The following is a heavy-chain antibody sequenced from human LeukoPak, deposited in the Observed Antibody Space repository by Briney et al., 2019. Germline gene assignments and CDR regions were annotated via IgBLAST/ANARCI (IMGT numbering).Heavy chain of an antibody. CDR3: AKGPNDSSNYLFDY. V-gene: IGHV3-23*01. CDR1: GFTFSSYA. J-gene: IGHJ4*02. Sequence: AGSLRLSCAASGFTFSSYAMSWVRQAPGKELQWVSVISGSGGSTYYADSVKGRFTISRDNSKNTLYLQMNSLRAEDTAVYYCAKGPNDSSNYLFDYWGQGTLVTVSS. D-gene: IGHD4-11*01. CDR2: ISGSGGST.